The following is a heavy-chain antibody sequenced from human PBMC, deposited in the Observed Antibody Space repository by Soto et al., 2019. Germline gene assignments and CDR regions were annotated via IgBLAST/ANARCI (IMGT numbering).Heavy chain of an antibody. V-gene: IGHV3-23*01. J-gene: IGHJ4*02. Sequence: EVQLLESGGGLVQPGGSLRLSCAASGFTFSSYAMSWVRQAPGKGLEWVSVISGSGDSTYYADSVKGRFTISRDNYKNTLYVQINSLRAEDTAVYYCARRSSGWYFDYWGQGTLVTVSS. CDR2: ISGSGDST. CDR3: ARRSSGWYFDY. CDR1: GFTFSSYA. D-gene: IGHD6-19*01.